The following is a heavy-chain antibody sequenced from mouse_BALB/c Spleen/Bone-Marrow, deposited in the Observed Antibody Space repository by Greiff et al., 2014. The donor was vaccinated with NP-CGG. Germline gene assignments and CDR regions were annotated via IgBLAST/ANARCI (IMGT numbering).Heavy chain of an antibody. D-gene: IGHD2-3*01. CDR1: GYTFTTYT. CDR2: INPSSGYT. V-gene: IGHV1-4*01. J-gene: IGHJ2*01. Sequence: QVQLQQPGAELARPGASVKMSCRASGYTFTTYTIHWVRQRPGQGLEWIGYINPSSGYTNYNQKFKDKATLTADKSSSTAYMQLSSLTSEYSAVYYCARRDDGYVFFDYWGQGTTLTVSS. CDR3: ARRDDGYVFFDY.